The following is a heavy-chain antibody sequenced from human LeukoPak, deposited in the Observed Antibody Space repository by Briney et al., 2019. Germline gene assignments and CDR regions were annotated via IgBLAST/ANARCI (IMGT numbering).Heavy chain of an antibody. CDR3: ATAPGIAVAGRLDY. V-gene: IGHV3-20*04. CDR2: INWNGGST. D-gene: IGHD6-19*01. Sequence: GGSLRLSCAPSGFTFDDYVMSWVRQAPGNGLEWVSGINWNGGSTGYADSVKGRFTISRDNAKNSLYLQMNSLRAEDTALYYCATAPGIAVAGRLDYWGQGTLVTVSS. J-gene: IGHJ4*02. CDR1: GFTFDDYV.